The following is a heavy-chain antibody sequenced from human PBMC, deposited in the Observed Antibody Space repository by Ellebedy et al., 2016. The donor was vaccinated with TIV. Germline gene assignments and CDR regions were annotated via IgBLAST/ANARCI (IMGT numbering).Heavy chain of an antibody. CDR2: ISFDGKKQ. CDR1: GFNFRSYG. CDR3: AKDPGGGGYSFDYLDY. V-gene: IGHV3-30*18. D-gene: IGHD5-18*01. Sequence: GGSLRLSCTTSGFNFRSYGMHWVRQAPGKGLEWVALISFDGKKQYYGDPVKGRFTITRDNPRNTVYLQMNNLRVEDTAVYYCAKDPGGGGYSFDYLDYWGQGTPVTVSS. J-gene: IGHJ4*02.